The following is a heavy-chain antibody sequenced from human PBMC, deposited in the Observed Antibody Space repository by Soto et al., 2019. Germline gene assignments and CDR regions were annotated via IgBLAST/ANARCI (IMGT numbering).Heavy chain of an antibody. CDR2: ISYSGTT. Sequence: SETLSLTCTVSGDSISSNNNYWSWIRQPPGEGLEWIGFISYSGTTSYSPSLKSRVAISLDTSKNQFSLSLSSVTAADTAVYYCARGRGYSYGLDPWGQGTLITVSS. CDR1: GDSISSNNNY. J-gene: IGHJ5*02. V-gene: IGHV4-30-4*01. D-gene: IGHD5-18*01. CDR3: ARGRGYSYGLDP.